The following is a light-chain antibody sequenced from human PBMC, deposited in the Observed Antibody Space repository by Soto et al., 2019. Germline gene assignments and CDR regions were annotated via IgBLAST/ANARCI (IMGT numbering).Light chain of an antibody. V-gene: IGLV1-47*01. CDR1: NSNIGSQS. J-gene: IGLJ1*01. CDR2: IND. Sequence: QSVLTQPTSKSETPGQTVTISCSGSNSNIGSQSVHWYQHLPGTAPKLLIEINDQRPSGVPDRFSGPKSGTSVSLAISGLRSEDEADYYCATWDGGLRGHFFGPGTKVTVL. CDR3: ATWDGGLRGHF.